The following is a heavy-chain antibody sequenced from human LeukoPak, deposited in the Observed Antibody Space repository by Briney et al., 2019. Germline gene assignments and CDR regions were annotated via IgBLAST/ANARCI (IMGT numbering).Heavy chain of an antibody. CDR3: ARGRFFYGWGIDV. J-gene: IGHJ6*02. CDR2: IKGDETEK. V-gene: IGHV3-7*01. D-gene: IGHD3-10*01. Sequence: GGSLRRSCAASGFTFSDFGMNWVRQAPGKGLEWVAFIKGDETEKHYVDSLKGRSTISRDNAENSLSLQMNSLTVEDTAVYFCARGRFFYGWGIDVWGQGTTVVVSS. CDR1: GFTFSDFG.